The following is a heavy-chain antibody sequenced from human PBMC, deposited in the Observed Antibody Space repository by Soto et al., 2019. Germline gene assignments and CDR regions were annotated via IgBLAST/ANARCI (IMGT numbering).Heavy chain of an antibody. CDR2: INHSGST. V-gene: IGHV4-34*01. Sequence: PSETLSLTCAVYGGSFSGYYWSWIRQPPGKGLEWIGEINHSGSTNYNPSLKSRVTISVDTSKNQFSLKLSSVTAADTAVYYCARGVPSVECSGGSCTNWFDPWGQGTLVTVSS. CDR3: ARGVPSVECSGGSCTNWFDP. J-gene: IGHJ5*02. CDR1: GGSFSGYY. D-gene: IGHD2-15*01.